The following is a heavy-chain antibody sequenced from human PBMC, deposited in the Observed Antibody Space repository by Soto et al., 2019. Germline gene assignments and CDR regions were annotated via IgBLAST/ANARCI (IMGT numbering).Heavy chain of an antibody. Sequence: QVQLVESGGGVVQPGRSLRLSCAASGFTFSSYGMHWVRQAPGKGLEWVAVISYDGSNKYYADSVKGRFTISRDNSKNTLYLQMNSLRAEDTAVYYCAKLPSMVRGPAPYWGQGTLVTVSS. V-gene: IGHV3-30*18. CDR1: GFTFSSYG. J-gene: IGHJ4*02. CDR2: ISYDGSNK. CDR3: AKLPSMVRGPAPY. D-gene: IGHD3-10*01.